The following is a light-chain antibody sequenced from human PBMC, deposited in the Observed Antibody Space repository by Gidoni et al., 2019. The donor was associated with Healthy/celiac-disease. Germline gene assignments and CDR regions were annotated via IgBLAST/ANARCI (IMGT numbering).Light chain of an antibody. V-gene: IGKV1-39*01. Sequence: DIQMTQSTSSLSASVGDRVTITCRASQSISSYLNWYQQKPGKAPKLLIYAASSLQSGVQSRFSGSGSGTDFTLTISSLQPEDFATYYCQQSYSTPRFGQGTKVEIK. CDR1: QSISSY. CDR2: AAS. J-gene: IGKJ1*01. CDR3: QQSYSTPR.